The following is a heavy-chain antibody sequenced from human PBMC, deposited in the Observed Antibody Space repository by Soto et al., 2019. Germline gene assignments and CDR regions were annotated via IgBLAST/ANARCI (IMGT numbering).Heavy chain of an antibody. V-gene: IGHV1-3*01. J-gene: IGHJ4*02. Sequence: ASVKVSCKDPGYTFTSYAMHWVRQPPGQRLEWMGWIIPGIGTANYSQKFQGRVTITADESTSTAYMEWSSLKASDSAMYYCARLTLAQDSSGYHIFDYWGLGTLVTVSS. CDR2: IIPGIGTA. D-gene: IGHD3-22*01. CDR3: ARLTLAQDSSGYHIFDY. CDR1: GYTFTSYA.